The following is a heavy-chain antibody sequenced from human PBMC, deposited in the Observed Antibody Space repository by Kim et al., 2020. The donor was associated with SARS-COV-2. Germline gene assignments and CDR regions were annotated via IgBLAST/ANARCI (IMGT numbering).Heavy chain of an antibody. J-gene: IGHJ6*02. CDR3: ARDPPITSGYSYGFWPGEHYYYYYGMDV. D-gene: IGHD5-18*01. CDR2: INSDGSST. V-gene: IGHV3-74*01. CDR1: GFTFSSYW. Sequence: GGSLRLSCAASGFTFSSYWMHWVRQAPGKGLVWVSRINSDGSSTSYADSVKGRFTISRDNAKNTLYLQMNSLRAEDTAVYYCARDPPITSGYSYGFWPGEHYYYYYGMDVWGQGTTVTVSS.